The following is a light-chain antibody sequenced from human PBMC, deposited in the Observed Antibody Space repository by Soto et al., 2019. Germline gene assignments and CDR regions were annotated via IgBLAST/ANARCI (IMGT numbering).Light chain of an antibody. V-gene: IGLV2-23*02. J-gene: IGLJ1*01. CDR1: SSDIGAYNS. Sequence: QSALAQPASVSGSPGQSITISCTGTSSDIGAYNSVSWYQQHPHKAPQLIIYEVSQRPSGVSNRFSGSTSGNAASLTISGLQADDEAEYFCCSSALDSTHVFGTGTKLTVL. CDR3: CSSALDSTHV. CDR2: EVS.